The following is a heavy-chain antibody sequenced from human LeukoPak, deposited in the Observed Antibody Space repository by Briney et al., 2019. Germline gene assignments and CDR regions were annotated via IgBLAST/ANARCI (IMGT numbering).Heavy chain of an antibody. V-gene: IGHV1-2*02. CDR3: ASEANCNGGRCSLQRVAS. CDR1: GYTFTSYY. D-gene: IGHD2-15*01. CDR2: IDTSNGAT. J-gene: IGHJ4*02. Sequence: ASVKVSCKASGYTFTSYYMHWVRQAPGQGLEWMGWIDTSNGATNYAQKFQGRGTISRDTSIGTAYMELTNLISDDTAIYYCASEANCNGGRCSLQRVASWGQGTVVTVSS.